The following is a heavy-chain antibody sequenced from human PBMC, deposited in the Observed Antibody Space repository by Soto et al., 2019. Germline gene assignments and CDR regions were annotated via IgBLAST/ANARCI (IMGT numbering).Heavy chain of an antibody. V-gene: IGHV1-18*01. J-gene: IGHJ2*01. CDR3: TRDERQADYGAKWYFDL. Sequence: GMLSSNESSYTFHNYCIIWVRHPPGQCVEWMGWISPYNGDTNSAPRLQGRVTMTTDTYTSTAYMELRSLRSDDKAVYYCTRDERQADYGAKWYFDLWGRGTLVTVSS. CDR2: ISPYNGDT. D-gene: IGHD4-17*01. CDR1: SYTFHNYC.